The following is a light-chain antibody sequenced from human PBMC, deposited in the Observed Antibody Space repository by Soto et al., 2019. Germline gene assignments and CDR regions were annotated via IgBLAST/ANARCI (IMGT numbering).Light chain of an antibody. J-gene: IGKJ1*01. CDR3: QQHNSYPWT. V-gene: IGKV1-5*01. CDR2: DAS. CDR1: QTIFNW. Sequence: DIQMTQSPSTLSASVGDRVTITCRASQTIFNWLAWYQRKPGRAPNLLIYDASSLQSGVPSTFSGSGSGTEFTLTISSLQPGDFATYYCQQHNSYPWTFGQGTKVEIK.